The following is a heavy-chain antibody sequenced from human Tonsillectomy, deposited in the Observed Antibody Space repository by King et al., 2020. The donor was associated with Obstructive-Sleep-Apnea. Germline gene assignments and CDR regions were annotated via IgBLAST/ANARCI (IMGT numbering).Heavy chain of an antibody. CDR3: AKTGFSLLWFGKGDAFDI. Sequence: VQLVESGGGLVQPGGSLRLSCAASGFTFRNYAMSWVRQAPGKGLEWVSSISGSGGSTFYADSVKGRFTISRDNSKNTLYLQMNSLRAEDTAVYYCAKTGFSLLWFGKGDAFDIWGQGTMVTVSS. V-gene: IGHV3-23*04. CDR1: GFTFRNYA. D-gene: IGHD3-10*01. J-gene: IGHJ3*02. CDR2: ISGSGGST.